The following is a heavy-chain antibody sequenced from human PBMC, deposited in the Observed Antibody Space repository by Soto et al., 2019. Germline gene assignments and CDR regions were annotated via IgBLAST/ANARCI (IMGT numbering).Heavy chain of an antibody. J-gene: IGHJ5*02. CDR3: ARRSIAAAGYNWFDP. CDR2: IYYSGST. CDR1: GGSISSYY. Sequence: SETLSLTCTVSGGSISSYYWSWIRQPPGKGLEWIGYIYYSGSTNYNPSLKSRVTISVDTSKNQFSLRLSSVTAADTAVYYCARRSIAAAGYNWFDPWGQGTLVTVS. V-gene: IGHV4-59*08. D-gene: IGHD6-13*01.